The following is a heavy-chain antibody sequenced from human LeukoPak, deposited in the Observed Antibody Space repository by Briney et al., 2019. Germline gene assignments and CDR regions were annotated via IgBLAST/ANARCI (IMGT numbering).Heavy chain of an antibody. CDR2: ISGSGGSI. Sequence: GGSLRLSRAASGFTFSSYAMSWVRLAPGKGLEWVSAISGSGGSIYYADSVKGRFTISRDNSKNTLYLQMNSLRAEDTAVYYCAKDLRSMIVVVPDYWGQGTLVTVSS. D-gene: IGHD3-22*01. CDR1: GFTFSSYA. CDR3: AKDLRSMIVVVPDY. V-gene: IGHV3-23*01. J-gene: IGHJ4*02.